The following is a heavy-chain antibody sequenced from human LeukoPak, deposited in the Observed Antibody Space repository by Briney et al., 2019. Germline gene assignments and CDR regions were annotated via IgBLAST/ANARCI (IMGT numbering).Heavy chain of an antibody. CDR3: AKAAYCTSTSCHFSGYAQRPLDS. J-gene: IGHJ4*02. CDR2: ISKDGSSK. Sequence: GGSLRLSCVASGFTFNTYGMHWVRQAPGKGLEWVAGISKDGSSKDYADSVKGRFTNSRGNSKNTMYLQMNSLRVEDTAVYYCAKAAYCTSTSCHFSGYAQRPLDSWGQGTLVTVSS. D-gene: IGHD2-2*01. V-gene: IGHV3-30*18. CDR1: GFTFNTYG.